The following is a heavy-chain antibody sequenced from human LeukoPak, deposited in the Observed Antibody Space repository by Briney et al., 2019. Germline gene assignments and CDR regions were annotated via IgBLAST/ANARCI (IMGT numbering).Heavy chain of an antibody. CDR3: ARRGYSGYDLDY. CDR2: IYYSGST. J-gene: IGHJ4*02. CDR1: GGSLSSYY. D-gene: IGHD5-12*01. Sequence: SETLSLTCTVSGGSLSSYYWSWIRQPPGKGLEWIGYIYYSGSTNSNPSLKSRVTMSVDTSKKQFSLKLSSVTAADTAVYYCARRGYSGYDLDYWGQGTLVTVSS. V-gene: IGHV4-59*12.